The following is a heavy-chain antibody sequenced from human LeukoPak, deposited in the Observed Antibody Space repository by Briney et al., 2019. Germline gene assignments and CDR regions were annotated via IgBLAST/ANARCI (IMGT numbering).Heavy chain of an antibody. CDR2: ISAYNGNT. CDR3: ARDRLLGKNNWFGP. D-gene: IGHD2-15*01. Sequence: ASVKVSCKASGYTFTSYGISWVRQAPGQGLEWMGWISAYNGNTNYAQKLQGRVTMTTDTSTSTAYMELRSLRSDDTAVYYCARDRLLGKNNWFGPWGQGTLVTVSS. J-gene: IGHJ5*02. CDR1: GYTFTSYG. V-gene: IGHV1-18*01.